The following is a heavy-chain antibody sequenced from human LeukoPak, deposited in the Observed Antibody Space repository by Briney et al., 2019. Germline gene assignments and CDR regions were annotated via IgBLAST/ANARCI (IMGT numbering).Heavy chain of an antibody. V-gene: IGHV3-66*01. CDR1: GFTVSSKY. CDR3: VRESISLIRGVVYYYGIDV. Sequence: GGSLRLSCAASGFTVSSKYMTWVRQAPGRGLEWVSVFYAGGSTYYADSVKGRFTISRDNFKNMLYLQMNSLRAEDTAIYYCVRESISLIRGVVYYYGIDVWGLGTTVTVSS. D-gene: IGHD3-10*01. J-gene: IGHJ6*02. CDR2: FYAGGST.